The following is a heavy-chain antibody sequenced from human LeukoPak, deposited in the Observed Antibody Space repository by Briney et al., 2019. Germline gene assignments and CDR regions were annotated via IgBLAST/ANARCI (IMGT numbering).Heavy chain of an antibody. D-gene: IGHD2-15*01. J-gene: IGHJ4*02. Sequence: SVTVSCMASGGSFSSYTISWVRQAPGQGVEWMGRIIPILGIANYAQKFQRRVTLTPDKSTSTAYMELSSLRSEDTAVYYCARMPCSGGSCYHDYWGQGTLVTVSS. CDR1: GGSFSSYT. CDR2: IIPILGIA. V-gene: IGHV1-69*02. CDR3: ARMPCSGGSCYHDY.